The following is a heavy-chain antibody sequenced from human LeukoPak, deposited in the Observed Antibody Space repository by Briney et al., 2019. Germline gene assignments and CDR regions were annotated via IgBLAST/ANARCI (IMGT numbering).Heavy chain of an antibody. D-gene: IGHD2-2*01. CDR2: ISAYNGNT. CDR3: ASGRGYCSSTSCPYYYYYYYMDV. CDR1: GYTFTSYG. V-gene: IGHV1-18*01. J-gene: IGHJ6*03. Sequence: ASVKVSCKASGYTFTSYGISWVRQAPGQGLEWMGWISAYNGNTNYAQKLQGRVTITADESTSTAYMELSSLRSEDTAVYYCASGRGYCSSTSCPYYYYYYYMDVWGKGTTVTVSS.